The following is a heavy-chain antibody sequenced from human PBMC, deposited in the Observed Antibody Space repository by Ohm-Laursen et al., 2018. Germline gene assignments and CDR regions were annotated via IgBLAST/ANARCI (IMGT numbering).Heavy chain of an antibody. V-gene: IGHV3-9*01. Sequence: SLRLSCAASGFTFDDYAMRWVRQAPGKGLEWVSGISWNSGSIGYADSVKGRFTISRDNAKNSLYLQMNSLRAEDTAVYYCASEGVVITEDAFDIWGQGTMVTVSS. CDR3: ASEGVVITEDAFDI. J-gene: IGHJ3*02. CDR1: GFTFDDYA. D-gene: IGHD3-22*01. CDR2: ISWNSGSI.